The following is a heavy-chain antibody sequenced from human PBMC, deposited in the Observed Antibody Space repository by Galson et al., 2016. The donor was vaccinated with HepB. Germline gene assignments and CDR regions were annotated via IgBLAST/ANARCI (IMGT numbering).Heavy chain of an antibody. D-gene: IGHD3-10*01. CDR3: AREIPARGKSDY. CDR1: GFTFSNYG. J-gene: IGHJ4*02. Sequence: SLRLSCAASGFTFSNYGMNWVRQAPGRGLEWVSYISSSSTIYYADSVKGRFTISRDNAKNSLYLQMNSLRDEDTAVYYCAREIPARGKSDYWGQGTLVTVSS. CDR2: ISSSSTI. V-gene: IGHV3-48*02.